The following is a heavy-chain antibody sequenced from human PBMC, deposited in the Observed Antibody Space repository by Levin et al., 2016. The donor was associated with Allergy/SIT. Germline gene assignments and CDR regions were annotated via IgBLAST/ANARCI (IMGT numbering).Heavy chain of an antibody. Sequence: SQTLSLTCAVYGGSFSGYYWSWIRQPPGKGLEWIGEINHSGSTNYNPSLKSRVTISVDTSKNQFSLKLSSVTAADTAVYYCARGGITIFGGPPGANYYYYYYMDVWGKGTTVTVSS. CDR1: GGSFSGYY. CDR3: ARGGITIFGGPPGANYYYYYYMDV. V-gene: IGHV4-34*01. J-gene: IGHJ6*03. D-gene: IGHD3-3*01. CDR2: INHSGST.